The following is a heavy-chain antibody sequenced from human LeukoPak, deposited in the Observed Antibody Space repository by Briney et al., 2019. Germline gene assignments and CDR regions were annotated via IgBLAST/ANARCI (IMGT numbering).Heavy chain of an antibody. CDR2: IYYSGST. D-gene: IGHD3-3*01. Sequence: PSETLSLTCTVSGGSISSSSYYWGWIRQPPGKGLEWIGSIYYSGSTYYNPSLKSRVTISVDTSKNQFSLKLSSVTAADTAVYYCARTYYDFWSGSWFDPWGQGTLVTVSS. V-gene: IGHV4-39*01. CDR1: GGSISSSSYY. CDR3: ARTYYDFWSGSWFDP. J-gene: IGHJ5*02.